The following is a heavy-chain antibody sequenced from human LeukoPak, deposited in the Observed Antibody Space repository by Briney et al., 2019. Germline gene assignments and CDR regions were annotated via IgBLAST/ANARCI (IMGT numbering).Heavy chain of an antibody. D-gene: IGHD5-12*01. V-gene: IGHV3-23*01. CDR3: AKDPVTATPSPTYGMDV. J-gene: IGHJ6*02. CDR2: ISGSAGNI. Sequence: GGSLRLSCAASGFTFSNYVMCWVRQAPGKGLEWVSAISGSAGNIYYADSVKGRFTISRDNSKNTLYLQMNSLRAEDTAVYYCAKDPVTATPSPTYGMDVWGQGTTVTVSS. CDR1: GFTFSNYV.